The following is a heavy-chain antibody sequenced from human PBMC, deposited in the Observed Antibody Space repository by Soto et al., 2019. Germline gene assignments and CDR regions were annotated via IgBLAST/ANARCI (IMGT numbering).Heavy chain of an antibody. CDR1: GFSLITIGVG. J-gene: IGHJ5*02. CDR2: IYWNDDK. V-gene: IGHV2-5*01. Sequence: SGPTLVNATQTLTLTCTLSGFSLITIGVGVGWIRQPPGKALEWLTLIYWNDDKRYSPSLKSRLTITKDTSKNQVVLTMTNMDPVDTATYYCAHSGLVRGVIITHWFDPWGQGTLVTVSS. D-gene: IGHD3-10*01. CDR3: AHSGLVRGVIITHWFDP.